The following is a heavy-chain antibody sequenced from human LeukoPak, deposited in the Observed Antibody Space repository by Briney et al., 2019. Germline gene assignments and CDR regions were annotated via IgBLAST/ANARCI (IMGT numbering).Heavy chain of an antibody. CDR3: AKGPIVAQDY. J-gene: IGHJ4*02. CDR1: GFTFSTYA. V-gene: IGHV3-30*04. CDR2: IPYDGSNK. Sequence: GGSLRLSCAASGFTFSTYAMHWVRQAPGKGLEWVAVIPYDGSNKYYADSVKGRFTISRENSKNRLYLQMNSLRAEDTAVYYCAKGPIVAQDYWGQGTLVTVSS. D-gene: IGHD5-12*01.